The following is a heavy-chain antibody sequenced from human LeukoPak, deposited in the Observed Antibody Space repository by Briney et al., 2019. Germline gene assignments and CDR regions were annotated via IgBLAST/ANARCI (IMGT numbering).Heavy chain of an antibody. V-gene: IGHV1-2*04. CDR1: GYTFTSYG. J-gene: IGHJ3*02. D-gene: IGHD6-19*01. CDR3: AREGQWLVDDAFDI. CDR2: INPNSGGT. Sequence: ASVKVSCKASGYTFTSYGISWVRQAPGQGLEWMGWINPNSGGTNYAQKFQGWVTMARDTSISTAYMELSRLRSDDTAVYYCAREGQWLVDDAFDIWGQGTMVTVSS.